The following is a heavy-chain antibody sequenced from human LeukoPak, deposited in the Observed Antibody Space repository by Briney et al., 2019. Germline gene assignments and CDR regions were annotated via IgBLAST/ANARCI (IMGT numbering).Heavy chain of an antibody. J-gene: IGHJ4*02. CDR3: ARDSLNDYGDYGESFEDY. CDR1: GFTFSSYA. CDR2: ISYDGSNK. V-gene: IGHV3-30-3*01. D-gene: IGHD4-17*01. Sequence: GGSLRLSCAASGFTFSSYAMHWVRQAPGKGLEWVAVISYDGSNKYYADSVKGRFTISRDNSKNTLYLQMNSLRAEDTAVYYCARDSLNDYGDYGESFEDYWGQGTLVTVSS.